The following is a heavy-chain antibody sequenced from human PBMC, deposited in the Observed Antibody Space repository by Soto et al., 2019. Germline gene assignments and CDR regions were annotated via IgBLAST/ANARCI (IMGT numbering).Heavy chain of an antibody. Sequence: EVQLLESGGGLVQPGGSLRLSCAASGFTFSSYAMSWVRQAPGKGLEWVSAISGSGGSTYYADSVMGRFTISRDNSKNTLYLQMNSLRAEDTAVYYCAKDEGRYSSSWYDYWGQGTLVTVSS. CDR1: GFTFSSYA. D-gene: IGHD6-13*01. CDR3: AKDEGRYSSSWYDY. V-gene: IGHV3-23*01. CDR2: ISGSGGST. J-gene: IGHJ4*02.